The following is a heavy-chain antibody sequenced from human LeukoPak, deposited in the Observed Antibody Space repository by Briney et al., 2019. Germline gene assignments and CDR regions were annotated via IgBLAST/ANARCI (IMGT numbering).Heavy chain of an antibody. D-gene: IGHD4-17*01. CDR2: IYHSGST. CDR1: GGSISSSNW. V-gene: IGHV4-4*02. CDR3: ARSGPDYGDYYYYYYYMDV. Sequence: PSETLSLTCAVSGGSISSSNWWSWVRQPPGKGLEWIGEIYHSGSTNYNPSLKSRVTISVDTSKNQFSLKLSSVTAADTAVYYCARSGPDYGDYYYYYYYMDVWGKGTTVTVSS. J-gene: IGHJ6*03.